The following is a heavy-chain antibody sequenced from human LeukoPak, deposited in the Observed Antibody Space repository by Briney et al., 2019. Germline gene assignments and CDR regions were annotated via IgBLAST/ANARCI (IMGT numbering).Heavy chain of an antibody. CDR3: ARDTRARVPDLDY. CDR1: GYTFTGYY. D-gene: IGHD2-2*01. J-gene: IGHJ4*02. CDR2: INPNSGGT. V-gene: IGHV1-2*02. Sequence: ASVKVSCKASGYTFTGYYMHWVRQAPGQGLEWMGWINPNSGGTNYAQKFQGRVTMTRDTSISTAYMELSRLRSDDTAVYYCARDTRARVPDLDYWGQGTLVTVSS.